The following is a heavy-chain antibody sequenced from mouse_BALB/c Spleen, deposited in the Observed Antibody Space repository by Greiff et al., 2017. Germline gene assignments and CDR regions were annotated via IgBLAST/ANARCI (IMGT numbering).Heavy chain of an antibody. D-gene: IGHD2-3*01. CDR2: INPSTGYT. J-gene: IGHJ2*01. CDR1: GYTFTSYW. CDR3: ARSDDGYYDYFDY. Sequence: VQLQQSGAELAKPGASVKMSCKASGYTFTSYWMHWVKQRPGQGLEWIGYINPSTGYTEYNQKFKDKATLTADKSSSTAYMQLSSLTSEDSAVYYCARSDDGYYDYFDYWGQGTTLTVSS. V-gene: IGHV1-7*01.